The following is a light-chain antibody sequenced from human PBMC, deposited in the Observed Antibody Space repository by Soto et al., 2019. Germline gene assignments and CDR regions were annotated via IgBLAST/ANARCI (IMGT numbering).Light chain of an antibody. CDR2: LEGSGSY. V-gene: IGLV4-60*03. CDR3: ETWDSNIRV. J-gene: IGLJ2*01. CDR1: SGHSDYS. Sequence: QLVLTQSSAASASLGSSAKLTCTLSSGHSDYSIAWHQQQPGKAPRYLMKLEGSGSYNKGSGVPDRFSGSSSGADRYLTISNLQSEDEADYYCETWDSNIRVFGGGTKLTVL.